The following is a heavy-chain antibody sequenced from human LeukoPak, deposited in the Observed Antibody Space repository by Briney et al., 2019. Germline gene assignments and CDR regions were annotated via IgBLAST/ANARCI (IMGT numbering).Heavy chain of an antibody. CDR2: IYDSGIT. V-gene: IGHV4-39*01. J-gene: IGHJ5*02. CDR1: GGSISGSSYY. Sequence: PSETLSLTCTVSGGSISGSSYYWGRIRQPPGKGLEWIGSIYDSGITYYNPSLKSRVIISVDTSKNQFSLKLSSVTAADTAVYYCARPGSSGWYTGNWFDPWGQGTLVTVSS. D-gene: IGHD6-19*01. CDR3: ARPGSSGWYTGNWFDP.